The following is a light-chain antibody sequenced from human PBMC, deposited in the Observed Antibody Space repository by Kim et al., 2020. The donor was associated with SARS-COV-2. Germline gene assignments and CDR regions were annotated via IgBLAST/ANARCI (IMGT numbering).Light chain of an antibody. Sequence: LSPWERATLSCRASQTIITYLAWYQQKPGRAPRLLIYDASNRATGIPARFSGSGSGTDFTLTISSLEPEDFAVYYCQQRSSWPLTFGGGTKVDIK. CDR3: QQRSSWPLT. J-gene: IGKJ4*01. CDR2: DAS. CDR1: QTIITY. V-gene: IGKV3-11*01.